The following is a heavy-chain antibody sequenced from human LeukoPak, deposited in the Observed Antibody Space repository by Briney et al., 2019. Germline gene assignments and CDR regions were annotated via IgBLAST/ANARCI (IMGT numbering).Heavy chain of an antibody. D-gene: IGHD2-15*01. V-gene: IGHV3-43*02. CDR3: TKPAQSVALIDDY. CDR1: GSTFDDYA. Sequence: PGGPLRLSCAAPGSTFDDYAMHWVRKAPGKGLEWVYLISGDGGSPYYADCVKGRFAIARDNSRNSLYLQMNSLRTEDTALYYCTKPAQSVALIDDYWGQGTLVTVSS. CDR2: ISGDGGSP. J-gene: IGHJ4*02.